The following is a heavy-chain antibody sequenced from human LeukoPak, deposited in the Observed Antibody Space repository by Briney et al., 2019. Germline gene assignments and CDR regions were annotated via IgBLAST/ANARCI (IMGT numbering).Heavy chain of an antibody. J-gene: IGHJ4*02. CDR2: INHSGST. Sequence: KPSETLSLTCAVYGGSFSGYYWSWIRQPPGKGLEWIGEINHSGSTNYNPSLKSRVTISVDTSKNQFSLKLSSVTAADTAVYYCARHPTSPSSGSPYYFDYWGQGTLVTVSS. V-gene: IGHV4-34*01. CDR3: ARHPTSPSSGSPYYFDY. D-gene: IGHD1-26*01. CDR1: GGSFSGYY.